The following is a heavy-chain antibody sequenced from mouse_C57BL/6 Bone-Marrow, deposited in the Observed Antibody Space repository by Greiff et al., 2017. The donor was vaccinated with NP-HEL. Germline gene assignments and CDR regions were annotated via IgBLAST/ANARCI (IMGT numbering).Heavy chain of an antibody. V-gene: IGHV10-1*01. Sequence: EVMLVESGGGLVQPKGSLKLSCAASGFSFNTYAMNWVRQAPGKGLEWVARIRSKSNNYATYYADSVKDRFTISRDDSESMLYLQMNNLKTEDTAMYYCVRHGALRSRGAMDYWGQGTSVTVSS. D-gene: IGHD1-1*01. CDR2: IRSKSNNYAT. J-gene: IGHJ4*01. CDR3: VRHGALRSRGAMDY. CDR1: GFSFNTYA.